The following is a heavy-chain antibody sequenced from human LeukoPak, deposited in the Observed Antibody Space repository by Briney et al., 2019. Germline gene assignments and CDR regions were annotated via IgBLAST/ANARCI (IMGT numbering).Heavy chain of an antibody. CDR1: GYIFTDYY. V-gene: IGHV1-2*02. CDR3: AREGNTAIDTNWFDP. Sequence: ASVKVSCNASGYIFTDYYMHWVRQAPGQGLEWMAWINPNNGVTKYAQKFQGRVTMTRDTSINTAYMELSRLRSDDTAVYYCAREGNTAIDTNWFDPWGQGTLVTVSS. D-gene: IGHD5-18*01. CDR2: INPNNGVT. J-gene: IGHJ5*02.